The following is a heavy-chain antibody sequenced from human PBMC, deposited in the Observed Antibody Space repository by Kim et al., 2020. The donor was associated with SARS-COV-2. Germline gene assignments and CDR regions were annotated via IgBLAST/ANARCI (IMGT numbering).Heavy chain of an antibody. D-gene: IGHD2-21*01. CDR3: ATGDTNSWFYFDY. Sequence: ASVKVSCKASGYTFTSYPIHWIRQAPGRGLEWVGGINTNTGNPTYAQDFTGRFVFSLDTSVSTSYLQINSLKAEDTAVYYCATGDTNSWFYFDYWGQGTL. CDR2: INTNTGNP. CDR1: GYTFTSYP. J-gene: IGHJ4*02. V-gene: IGHV7-4-1*02.